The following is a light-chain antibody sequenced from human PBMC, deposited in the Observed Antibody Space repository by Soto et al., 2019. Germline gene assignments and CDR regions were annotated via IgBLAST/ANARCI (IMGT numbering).Light chain of an antibody. CDR3: QQFSGSLT. CDR2: GAS. CDR1: QNIYTGY. V-gene: IGKV3-20*01. Sequence: PGESATLSCRDSQNIYTGYLAWYQQKPGQAPRLLISGASDRATGIPDRFTGSGSGTDFTLTISRLEPEDFAVYYCQQFSGSLTFGPGTKVDIK. J-gene: IGKJ3*01.